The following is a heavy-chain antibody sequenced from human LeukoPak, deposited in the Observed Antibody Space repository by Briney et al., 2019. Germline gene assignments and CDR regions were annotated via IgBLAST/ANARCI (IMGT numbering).Heavy chain of an antibody. J-gene: IGHJ4*02. V-gene: IGHV1-2*02. CDR3: ARVEYCTKGVCINFDL. CDR1: GYTFTGPY. Sequence: ASVKVSCKASGYTFTGPYINWMRQAPGQGLEWMGWINPNSGGTKYAQKFQGRVTVTRDTSTSTAYMELSGLRADDTAAYYCARVEYCTKGVCINFDLWGQGTLVTVSP. CDR2: INPNSGGT. D-gene: IGHD2-8*01.